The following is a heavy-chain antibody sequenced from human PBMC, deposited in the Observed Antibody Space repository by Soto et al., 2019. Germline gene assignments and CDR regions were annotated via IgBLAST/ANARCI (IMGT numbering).Heavy chain of an antibody. V-gene: IGHV4-31*03. D-gene: IGHD5-12*01. CDR1: GGSISSGGYY. CDR3: ARRRWLQFGGSAFDI. J-gene: IGHJ3*02. Sequence: KTSETLSLTCTVSGGSISSGGYYWSWIRQHPGKGLEWIGDIYYSGSTYYNPSLKSRVTISVDTSKNQFSLKLSSVTAADTAVYYCARRRWLQFGGSAFDIWGQGTMVTVS. CDR2: IYYSGST.